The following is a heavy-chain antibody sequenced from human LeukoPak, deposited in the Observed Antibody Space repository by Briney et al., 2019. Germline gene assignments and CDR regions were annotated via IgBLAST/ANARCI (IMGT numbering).Heavy chain of an antibody. CDR3: ARVTLTSGAAIDI. D-gene: IGHD1-14*01. Sequence: SQTLSLTCTVSGGSISSDGYYWSWIRQHPGKGPEWIGYIYHSGKPYYNPSLKSRIIMSIDTSENQFSLKLSSVTAADTAMYYCARVTLTSGAAIDIWGQGTVVTVSS. CDR2: IYHSGKP. CDR1: GGSISSDGYY. V-gene: IGHV4-31*03. J-gene: IGHJ3*02.